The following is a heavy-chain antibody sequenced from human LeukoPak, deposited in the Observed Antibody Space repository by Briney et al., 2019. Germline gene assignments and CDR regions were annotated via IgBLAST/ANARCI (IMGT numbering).Heavy chain of an antibody. CDR2: VSYDGGNK. V-gene: IGHV3-30*03. CDR3: ARELHTYLDT. Sequence: GGSLRLSCAASGFTFSSYSMNWVRQAPGKGLQWVAFVSYDGGNKLYADSVRGRFIISRDNSRHTLYLQMSSLTREDTAIYFCARELHTYLDTWGQGALVSVSS. J-gene: IGHJ4*02. CDR1: GFTFSSYS.